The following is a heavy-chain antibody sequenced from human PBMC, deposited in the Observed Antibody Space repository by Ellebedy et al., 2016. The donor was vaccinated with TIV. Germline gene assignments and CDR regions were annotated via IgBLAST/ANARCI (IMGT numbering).Heavy chain of an antibody. J-gene: IGHJ4*02. V-gene: IGHV1-2*02. CDR1: GYTFTGYY. CDR2: INPNSGGT. Sequence: ASVKVSXXASGYTFTGYYMHWVRQAPGQGLEWMGWINPNSGGTNYAQKFQGRVTMTRDTSISTAYMELSRLRSDDTAVYYCARGTTVVTPLLDYWGQGTLVTVSS. CDR3: ARGTTVVTPLLDY. D-gene: IGHD4-23*01.